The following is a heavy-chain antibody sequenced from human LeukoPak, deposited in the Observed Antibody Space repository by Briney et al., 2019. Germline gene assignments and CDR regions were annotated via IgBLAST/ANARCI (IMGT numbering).Heavy chain of an antibody. CDR2: IIPIFGTA. D-gene: IGHD3-10*01. J-gene: IGHJ4*02. V-gene: IGHV1-69*05. CDR1: GGTFSSYA. Sequence: SVKVSCKASGGTFSSYAISWVRQAPGQGLEWMGGIIPIFGTANYAQKLQGRVTMTTDTSTSTAYMELRSLRSDDTAVYYCARTDGSGSYYIYDYWGQGTLGTVSS. CDR3: ARTDGSGSYYIYDY.